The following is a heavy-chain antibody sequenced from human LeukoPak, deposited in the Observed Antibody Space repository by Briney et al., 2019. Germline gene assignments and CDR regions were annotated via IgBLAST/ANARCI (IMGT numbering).Heavy chain of an antibody. CDR1: GGSISSSSYT. J-gene: IGHJ4*02. CDR3: ARGSTMVRGVLDY. Sequence: SETLSLTCTVSGGSISSSSYTWGWIRQPPGKGLEWIGSIYYSGSTYYNPSLKSRVTISVDTSKNQFSLKLSSVTAADTAVYYCARGSTMVRGVLDYWGQGTLVTVSS. CDR2: IYYSGST. V-gene: IGHV4-39*07. D-gene: IGHD3-10*01.